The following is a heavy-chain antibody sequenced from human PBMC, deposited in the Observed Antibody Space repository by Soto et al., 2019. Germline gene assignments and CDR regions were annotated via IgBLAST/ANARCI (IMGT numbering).Heavy chain of an antibody. CDR2: IYYSGST. CDR3: PRGPFHAGNPTLGFDP. J-gene: IGHJ5*02. D-gene: IGHD6-13*01. Sequence: SETLSLTFTVCGGPISGYYWSGIRQPTGKGLEWISYIYYSGSTSYNPALKSRVTISVDTSKNQFSLKLSSVTAAETAVYYCPRGPFHAGNPTLGFDPWGQGTLVTVPS. CDR1: GGPISGYY. V-gene: IGHV4-59*01.